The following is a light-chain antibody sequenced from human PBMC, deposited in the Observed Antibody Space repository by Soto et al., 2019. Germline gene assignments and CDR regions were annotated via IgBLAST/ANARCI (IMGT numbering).Light chain of an antibody. Sequence: DIQMTQFPSSLAASVGDRITMTCRANQEINSYVNWYVQKPGKAPDLLVYAASSLQSGVPSRFSGSGSGTDFILTISSLQPEDSATYYCQQSFITPFTFGGGTKVEVK. CDR2: AAS. V-gene: IGKV1-39*01. CDR1: QEINSY. CDR3: QQSFITPFT. J-gene: IGKJ4*01.